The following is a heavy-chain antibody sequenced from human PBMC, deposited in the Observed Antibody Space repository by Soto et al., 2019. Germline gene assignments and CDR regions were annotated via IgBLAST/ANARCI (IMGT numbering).Heavy chain of an antibody. CDR2: ITGTGDST. J-gene: IGHJ4*02. V-gene: IGHV3-23*01. Sequence: GGSLRLSCAASGFTFSSYALSWVRQAPGKGLQWVSVITGTGDSTYYADSVKGRFTISRDNAKDTLYLQMNSLRADDTAVYYCARDNWNAYWGQGTLVTVSS. D-gene: IGHD1-1*01. CDR1: GFTFSSYA. CDR3: ARDNWNAY.